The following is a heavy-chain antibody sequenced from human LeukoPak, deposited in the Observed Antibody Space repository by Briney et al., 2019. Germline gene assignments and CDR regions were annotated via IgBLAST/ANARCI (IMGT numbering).Heavy chain of an antibody. V-gene: IGHV3-33*08. J-gene: IGHJ6*02. CDR2: IWYDGSNK. CDR3: ARGDPLDYYYGMDV. D-gene: IGHD2-21*02. CDR1: GFTFSSYW. Sequence: GGSLRLSCAASGFTFSSYWMSWVRQAPGKGLEWVAVIWYDGSNKYYADSVKGRFTISRDNSKNTLYLQMNSLRAEDTAVYYCARGDPLDYYYGMDVWGQGTTVTVSS.